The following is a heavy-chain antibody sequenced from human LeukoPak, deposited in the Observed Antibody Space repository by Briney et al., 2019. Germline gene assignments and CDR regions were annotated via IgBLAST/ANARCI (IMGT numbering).Heavy chain of an antibody. V-gene: IGHV3-73*01. CDR3: TSHYYYDSGGYDNSHGDFDY. CDR1: GFTFSGSA. D-gene: IGHD3-22*01. Sequence: GGSLRLSCAASGFTFSGSAIHWVRQASGKGLEWVGRIRSKANSYATAYPASVKGRFTISRDDSKNTAYLQMNSLKTEDTAMYYCTSHYYYDSGGYDNSHGDFDYWGQGTLVTVSS. J-gene: IGHJ4*02. CDR2: IRSKANSYAT.